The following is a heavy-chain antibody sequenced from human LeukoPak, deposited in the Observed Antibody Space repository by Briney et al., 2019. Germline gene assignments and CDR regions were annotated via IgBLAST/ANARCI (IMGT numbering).Heavy chain of an antibody. J-gene: IGHJ4*02. D-gene: IGHD3-10*01. CDR3: AREGRRFGELPDY. V-gene: IGHV1-69*13. CDR1: GGTFSSYA. Sequence: ASVEVSCKASGGTFSSYAISWVRQAPGQGLEWMGGIIPIFGTANYAQKFQGRVTITADESTSTAYMELSSLRSEDTAVYYCAREGRRFGELPDYWGQGTLVAVSS. CDR2: IIPIFGTA.